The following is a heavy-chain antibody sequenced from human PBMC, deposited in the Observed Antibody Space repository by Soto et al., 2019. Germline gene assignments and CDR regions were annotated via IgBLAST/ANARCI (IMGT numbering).Heavy chain of an antibody. J-gene: IGHJ6*02. CDR2: ISSSGSTI. V-gene: IGHV3-48*03. Sequence: GGSLRLSCAASGFTFSSYEMNWVRQAPGKGLEWVSYISSSGSTIYYADSVKGRFTISRDNAKNSLYLQMNSLRAEDTAVYYCARPYYDLWSGYYTGGWGMDVWGQGTTVTVSS. CDR1: GFTFSSYE. CDR3: ARPYYDLWSGYYTGGWGMDV. D-gene: IGHD3-3*01.